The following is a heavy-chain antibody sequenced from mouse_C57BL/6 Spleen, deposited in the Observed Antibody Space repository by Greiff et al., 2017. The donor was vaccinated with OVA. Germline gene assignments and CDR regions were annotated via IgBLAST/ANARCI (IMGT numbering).Heavy chain of an antibody. CDR3: ARIGPGNYYAMDY. Sequence: DVMLVESEGGLVQPGSSMKLSCTASGFTFSDYYMAWVRQVPEKGLEWVANINYDGSSTYYLDSLKSRFIISRDNAKNMLYLQMSSLKSEDTATYYCARIGPGNYYAMDYWGQGTSVTVSS. D-gene: IGHD2-1*01. CDR1: GFTFSDYY. CDR2: INYDGSST. V-gene: IGHV5-16*01. J-gene: IGHJ4*01.